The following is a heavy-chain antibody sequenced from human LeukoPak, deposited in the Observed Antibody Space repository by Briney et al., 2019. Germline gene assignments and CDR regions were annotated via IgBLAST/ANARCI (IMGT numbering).Heavy chain of an antibody. CDR3: ARVEDIVVVPAAILSPPYNWFDP. Sequence: ASVKVSFKASGYTFTSYGISWVRQAPGQGLEWMGWISAYNGNTNYAQKLQGRVTMTTDTSTSTAYMEQRSLRSDDTAVYYCARVEDIVVVPAAILSPPYNWFDPWGQGTLVTVSS. CDR2: ISAYNGNT. J-gene: IGHJ5*02. CDR1: GYTFTSYG. D-gene: IGHD2-2*02. V-gene: IGHV1-18*01.